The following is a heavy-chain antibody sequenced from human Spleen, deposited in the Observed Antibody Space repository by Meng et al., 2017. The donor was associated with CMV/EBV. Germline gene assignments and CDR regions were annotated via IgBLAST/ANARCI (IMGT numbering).Heavy chain of an antibody. CDR2: IRYDGSNK. CDR3: ARDPALEYSGYGYFDY. V-gene: IGHV3-30*02. J-gene: IGHJ4*02. D-gene: IGHD5-12*01. Sequence: GESLKISCAASGFTFSSYGMHWVRQAPGKGLEWVAFIRYDGSNKYYADSVKGRFTISRDNSKNTLYLQMNSLRAEDTAVYYCARDPALEYSGYGYFDYWGQGTLVTVSS. CDR1: GFTFSSYG.